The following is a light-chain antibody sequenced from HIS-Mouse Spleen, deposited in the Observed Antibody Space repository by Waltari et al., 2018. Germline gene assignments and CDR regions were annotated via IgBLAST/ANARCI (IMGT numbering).Light chain of an antibody. V-gene: IGKV4-1*01. J-gene: IGKJ1*01. Sequence: DIVMTQSPDSLAGSLGERATLNCKSSQSVLYSSNNKNYLAWYQQKPGQPPKLLICWASTRESGVPDRFSGSGSGTDFTLTISSLQAEDVAVYYCQQYYSTPWTFGQGTKVEIK. CDR2: WAS. CDR1: QSVLYSSNNKNY. CDR3: QQYYSTPWT.